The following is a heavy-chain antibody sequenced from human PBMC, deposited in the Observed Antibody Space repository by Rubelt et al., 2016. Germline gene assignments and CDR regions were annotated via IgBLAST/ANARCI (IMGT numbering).Heavy chain of an antibody. Sequence: AVSGFTFGDYGMHWVRQAPGKGLEWVAILSYDGGTLKYGDPVKGRFTVSRDMSKNTFYLQMDSLSFEDTAVYYCAREYASAWFETRDSKFHLDYWGQGTLVTVSS. CDR1: GFTFGDYG. D-gene: IGHD2-8*01. V-gene: IGHV3-30*03. CDR3: AREYASAWFETRDSKFHLDY. CDR2: LSYDGGTL. J-gene: IGHJ4*02.